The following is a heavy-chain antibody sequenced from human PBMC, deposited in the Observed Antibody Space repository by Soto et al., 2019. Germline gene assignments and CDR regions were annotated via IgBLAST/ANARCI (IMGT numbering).Heavy chain of an antibody. CDR3: ARGDYYDIHDY. CDR2: INAGNGNT. Sequence: QVQLVQSGAEVKKPGASVKVSCKASGYTFTSYAIHWVRQAPGQRLEWMGWINAGNGNTKYSQKFQGRVTITRDPSASTAYMDLSSLRSEDTAVYYCARGDYYDIHDYWGQGTLVTVSS. J-gene: IGHJ4*02. V-gene: IGHV1-3*01. D-gene: IGHD3-22*01. CDR1: GYTFTSYA.